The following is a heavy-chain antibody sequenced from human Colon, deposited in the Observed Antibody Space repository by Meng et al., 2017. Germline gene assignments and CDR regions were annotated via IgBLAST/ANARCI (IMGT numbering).Heavy chain of an antibody. Sequence: VQLLEAGPGLVKPSQTLSLTCNVSGDPITSGGYYWSWIRQHPGKGLEWIGYIDHSGTTYDNPSLKTRLTMSVDTSKNQFSLKLTSVTAADTAVYYCARVVSLVVKGNWFDSWGQGTLVTVSS. J-gene: IGHJ5*01. CDR2: IDHSGTT. D-gene: IGHD2-15*01. V-gene: IGHV4-31*03. CDR3: ARVVSLVVKGNWFDS. CDR1: GDPITSGGYY.